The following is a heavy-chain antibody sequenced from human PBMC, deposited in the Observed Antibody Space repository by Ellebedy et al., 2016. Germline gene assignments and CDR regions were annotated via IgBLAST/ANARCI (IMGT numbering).Heavy chain of an antibody. V-gene: IGHV1-18*01. J-gene: IGHJ5*02. CDR1: GYTFTSYG. Sequence: ASVKVSCKASGYTFTSYGISWVRQAPGQGLEWMGWISAYNGNTNYAQKLQGRVTMTTDTSTSTAYMELRSLRSDDTAVYYCARTLIAVAGTSWFDPWGQGTLVTVSS. D-gene: IGHD6-19*01. CDR3: ARTLIAVAGTSWFDP. CDR2: ISAYNGNT.